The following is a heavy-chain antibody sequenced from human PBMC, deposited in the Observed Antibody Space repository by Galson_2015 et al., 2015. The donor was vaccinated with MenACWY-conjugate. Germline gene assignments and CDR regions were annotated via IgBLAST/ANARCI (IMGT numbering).Heavy chain of an antibody. D-gene: IGHD3-9*01. CDR3: ARGSQCYDIFDGSSPRVPFDY. V-gene: IGHV1-69*13. CDR2: LIPVFGTP. CDR1: GGTFNNYA. Sequence: SVKVSCKASGGTFNNYAMSWLRQAPGQGLEWMGVLIPVFGTPKYAQEVQGRVTITADESTKTACMELSSLSSEDTAVYYCARGSQCYDIFDGSSPRVPFDYWGLGTLVSVSS. J-gene: IGHJ4*02.